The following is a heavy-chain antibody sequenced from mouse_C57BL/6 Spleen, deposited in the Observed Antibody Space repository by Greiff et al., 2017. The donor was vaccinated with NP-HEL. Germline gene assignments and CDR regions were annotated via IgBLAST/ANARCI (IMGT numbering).Heavy chain of an antibody. CDR3: ARGGRSYWYFDV. V-gene: IGHV1-54*01. J-gene: IGHJ1*03. CDR2: INPGSGGT. Sequence: VQLQQSGAELVRPGTSVKVSCKASGYAFTNYLIEWVKQRPGQGLEWIGVINPGSGGTNYNEKFKGKATLTADKSSSTAYMQLSSLTSEDSAVYFCARGGRSYWYFDVWGTETTVTVSS. CDR1: GYAFTNYL.